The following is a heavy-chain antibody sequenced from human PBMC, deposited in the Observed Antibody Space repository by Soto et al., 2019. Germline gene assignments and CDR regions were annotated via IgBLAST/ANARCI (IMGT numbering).Heavy chain of an antibody. V-gene: IGHV3-9*01. J-gene: IGHJ4*02. Sequence: EVQLVESGGGLVQPGRSLRLSCAASGFSFDDYAMHWVRQAPGKGLEWVSGISYNSGTIGYADSVKGRFTISRDNAKNSLYLKLNSLGAADTALYYGAKDIAPGLQQFDSWGQGTLVTVSS. D-gene: IGHD2-21*02. CDR2: ISYNSGTI. CDR1: GFSFDDYA. CDR3: AKDIAPGLQQFDS.